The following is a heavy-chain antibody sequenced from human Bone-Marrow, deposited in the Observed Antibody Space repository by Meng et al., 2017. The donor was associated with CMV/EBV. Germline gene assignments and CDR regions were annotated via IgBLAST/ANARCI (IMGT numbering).Heavy chain of an antibody. V-gene: IGHV3-21*01. CDR3: AKDSPPFGSNTPFFDT. CDR1: GFTFDTYI. CDR2: LSGNSRYI. D-gene: IGHD4-23*01. J-gene: IGHJ4*02. Sequence: GSLKISCVASGFTFDTYIMTWVRQAPGKGLEWVASLSGNSRYIYYADSVKGRFTISRDNSKNTLYMQTNSLRPEDTAVYYCAKDSPPFGSNTPFFDTWGEGTLVTVSS.